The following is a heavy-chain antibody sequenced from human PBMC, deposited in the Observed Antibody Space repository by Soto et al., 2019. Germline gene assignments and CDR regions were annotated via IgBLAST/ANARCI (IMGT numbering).Heavy chain of an antibody. CDR3: AKDLGGYNYGMDV. V-gene: IGHV3-30*18. CDR2: ISYDGSNK. J-gene: IGHJ6*02. D-gene: IGHD3-16*01. Sequence: QVQLVESGGGVVQPGRSLRLSCAASGLTFNTYGMHWVRQAPGKGLEWVAVISYDGSNKYYADSVKGRFTISRDNSKNTLYLQMNSLRGEDTAVYYCAKDLGGYNYGMDVWGQGTTVTVSS. CDR1: GLTFNTYG.